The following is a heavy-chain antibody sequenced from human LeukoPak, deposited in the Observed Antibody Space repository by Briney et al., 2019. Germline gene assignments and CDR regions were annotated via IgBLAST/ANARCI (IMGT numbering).Heavy chain of an antibody. V-gene: IGHV3-53*01. CDR2: IYSGGST. D-gene: IGHD2-2*01. CDR1: GFTVSSSY. CDR3: VKRPASSDAYFEE. Sequence: GGSLRLSCAASGFTVSSSYMSRVRQAPGKGLEWVSVIYSGGSTYYADSVKGRFTISRDNSKNTLYLQMNSLRPEDTAVYYCVKRPASSDAYFEEWGRGTLVTVSS. J-gene: IGHJ4*02.